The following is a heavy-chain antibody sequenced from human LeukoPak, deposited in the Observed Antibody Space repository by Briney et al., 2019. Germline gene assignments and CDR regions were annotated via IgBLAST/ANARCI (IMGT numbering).Heavy chain of an antibody. D-gene: IGHD3-3*01. V-gene: IGHV1-8*03. J-gene: IGHJ6*03. CDR2: MNPNSGNT. CDR3: ARGDDFWSGSHYYMDV. CDR1: GYTFTSYD. Sequence: ASVKVSCKASGYTFTSYDINWVRQATGQGLEWMGWMNPNSGNTGYAQKFQGRVTITRNTSISTAYMELSSLRSEDTAVYYCARGDDFWSGSHYYMDVWGKGTTVTVSS.